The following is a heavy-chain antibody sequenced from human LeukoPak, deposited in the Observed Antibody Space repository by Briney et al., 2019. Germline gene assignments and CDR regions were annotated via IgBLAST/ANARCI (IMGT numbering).Heavy chain of an antibody. J-gene: IGHJ4*02. CDR2: IIPIFGTA. D-gene: IGHD3-3*01. Sequence: ASVKVSCKASGGTFSSYAISWVRQAPGQGLEWMGGIIPIFGTANYAQKFQGRVTITTDESTSTAYMELSSLRSEDTAAYYCARDRPWSGYYGDWGQGTLVTVSS. CDR1: GGTFSSYA. CDR3: ARDRPWSGYYGD. V-gene: IGHV1-69*05.